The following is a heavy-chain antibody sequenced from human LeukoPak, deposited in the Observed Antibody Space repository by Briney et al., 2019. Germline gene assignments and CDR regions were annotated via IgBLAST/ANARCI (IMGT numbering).Heavy chain of an antibody. CDR3: TRSHYDSSGLGYYYYYYMDV. V-gene: IGHV3-73*01. CDR1: GFTFSGSA. CDR2: IRSKANSYAT. D-gene: IGHD3-22*01. Sequence: GGSLRLSCAASGFTFSGSAMHWVRQASGKGLEWVGRIRSKANSYATAYAASVKGRFTIPRDDSKNTAYLQMNSLKTEDTAVYYCTRSHYDSSGLGYYYYYYMDVWGKGTTVTVSS. J-gene: IGHJ6*03.